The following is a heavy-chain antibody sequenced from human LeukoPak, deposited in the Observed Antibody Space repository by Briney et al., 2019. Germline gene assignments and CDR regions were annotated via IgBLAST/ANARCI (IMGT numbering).Heavy chain of an antibody. CDR1: GFTLSKNA. Sequence: GSLRLSRATTGFTLSKNAIQWVRQAPGQGAEWVAVISYDGKFAYYEDSVKGRFTISRDNSKDTLSLQMNSLSTEDTAVYYCAKDRGSVIASHFFDDWGQGTLVTVSS. D-gene: IGHD3-10*01. CDR3: AKDRGSVIASHFFDD. CDR2: ISYDGKFA. V-gene: IGHV3-30*18. J-gene: IGHJ4*02.